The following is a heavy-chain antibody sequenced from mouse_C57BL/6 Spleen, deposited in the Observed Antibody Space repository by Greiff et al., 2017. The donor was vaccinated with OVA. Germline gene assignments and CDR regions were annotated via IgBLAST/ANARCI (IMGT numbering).Heavy chain of an antibody. CDR3: ARVYGNYDAMDY. Sequence: EVNLVESGGGLVQSGRSLRLSCATSGFTFSDFYMEWVRQAPGKGLEWIAASRNKANDYTTEYSASVKGRFIVSRDTSQSILYLQMNALRAEDTAIYYCARVYGNYDAMDYWGQGTSVTVSS. CDR2: SRNKANDYTT. V-gene: IGHV7-1*01. CDR1: GFTFSDFY. D-gene: IGHD2-1*01. J-gene: IGHJ4*01.